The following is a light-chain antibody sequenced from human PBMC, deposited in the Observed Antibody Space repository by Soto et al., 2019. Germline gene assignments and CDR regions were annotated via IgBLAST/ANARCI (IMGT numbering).Light chain of an antibody. CDR1: TGAVTSGHY. Sequence: QAVVTQEPSLTVSPGGTVTLTCGSSTGAVTSGHYPFWFQQKPGQAPRTLIYDTSNKHSWTPARFSGSLLGGKAALTLSGAQPEDEAEYYCWLSYSDSRRVFGGGTKLTVL. V-gene: IGLV7-46*01. J-gene: IGLJ3*02. CDR2: DTS. CDR3: WLSYSDSRRV.